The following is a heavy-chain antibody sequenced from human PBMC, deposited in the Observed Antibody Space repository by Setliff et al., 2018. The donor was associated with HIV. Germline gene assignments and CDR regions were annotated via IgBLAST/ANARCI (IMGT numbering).Heavy chain of an antibody. CDR3: ARSPRIGVAGEFEY. Sequence: SETLSLTCTVSGGSISTSYWNWIRQPAGKGLEWIGRIYASGSTNYNPSLNSRVTISVDTSKNQFSLKVNSVTAADTAVYYCARSPRIGVAGEFEYWGQGTLVTVSS. D-gene: IGHD6-19*01. CDR1: GGSISTSY. CDR2: IYASGST. V-gene: IGHV4-4*07. J-gene: IGHJ4*02.